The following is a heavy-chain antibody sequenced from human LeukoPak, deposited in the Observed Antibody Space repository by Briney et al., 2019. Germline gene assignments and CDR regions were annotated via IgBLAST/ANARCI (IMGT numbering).Heavy chain of an antibody. CDR1: GDSTSSDRYY. Sequence: SETLSLTCTVSGDSTSSDRYYGGWVRQPPGKGLEWIGGIYYSGSTYYNPSLKSRVTMSVDTSKNQFFLKLNSVTAADTAVYYCARGRPYSGGYHLDYWGQGTLVTVSA. CDR2: IYYSGST. CDR3: ARGRPYSGGYHLDY. D-gene: IGHD1-26*01. J-gene: IGHJ4*02. V-gene: IGHV4-39*02.